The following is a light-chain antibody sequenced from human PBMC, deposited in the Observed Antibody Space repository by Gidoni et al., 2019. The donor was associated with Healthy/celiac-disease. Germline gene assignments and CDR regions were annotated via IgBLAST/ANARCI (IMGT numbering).Light chain of an antibody. CDR1: ALPKQD. J-gene: IGLJ3*02. V-gene: IGLV3-25*03. CDR3: QSADSSGTYTV. CDR2: KDS. Sequence: SYELTQPPSVSGSPGQTASITCNGDALPKQDVYWYQQTPDQAPVLVIYKDSERPSGIPERFSGSSSGTTVTLTISGVQAEDEADYYCQSADSSGTYTVFGGGTKLTVL.